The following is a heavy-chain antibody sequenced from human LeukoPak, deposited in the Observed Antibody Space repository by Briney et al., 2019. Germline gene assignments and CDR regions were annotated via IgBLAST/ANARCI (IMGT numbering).Heavy chain of an antibody. D-gene: IGHD6-19*01. V-gene: IGHV4-34*01. Sequence: SETLSLTCAVYGGSFSGYYWSWIRQPPGKGLEWIGEINHSGSTNYNPSLKSRVTMSVDTSKNQFSLKLSSVTAADTAVYYCARGIAVARDRYNWFDPWGQGTLVTVSS. CDR2: INHSGST. J-gene: IGHJ5*02. CDR3: ARGIAVARDRYNWFDP. CDR1: GGSFSGYY.